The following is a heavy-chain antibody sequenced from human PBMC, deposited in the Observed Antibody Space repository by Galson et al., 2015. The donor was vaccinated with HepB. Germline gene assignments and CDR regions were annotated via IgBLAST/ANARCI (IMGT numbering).Heavy chain of an antibody. D-gene: IGHD2-15*01. CDR2: IDLTGST. CDR3: ARVLGGGSGRTCDS. Sequence: GTLSLTRAVYSKSFRDYYWGWVRQPPGEGVGWIGGIDLTGSTNYNPSLKSRVTISVDTSKNQISLRLRFVTDADTAVYYCARVLGGGSGRTCDSWGQGNLVTVSS. V-gene: IGHV4-34*01. CDR1: SKSFRDYY. J-gene: IGHJ4*02.